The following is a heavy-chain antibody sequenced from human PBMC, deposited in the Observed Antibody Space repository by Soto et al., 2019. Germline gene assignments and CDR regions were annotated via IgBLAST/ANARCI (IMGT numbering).Heavy chain of an antibody. CDR2: INPNSGGT. CDR1: GYTFTGYY. V-gene: IGHV1-2*04. D-gene: IGHD2-2*01. Sequence: QVQLVQSGAEVKKPGASVKVSCKASGYTFTGYYMHWVRQAPGQGLEWMGWINPNSGGTNYAQKFQGWVTMTRDTSISTAYMELSRLRSDDKAVYYCARDEGGLGYCSSTSCYDDAFDIWGQGTMVTVSS. CDR3: ARDEGGLGYCSSTSCYDDAFDI. J-gene: IGHJ3*02.